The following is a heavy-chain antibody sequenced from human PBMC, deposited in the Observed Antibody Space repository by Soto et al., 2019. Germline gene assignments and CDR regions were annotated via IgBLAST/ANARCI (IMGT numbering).Heavy chain of an antibody. CDR3: ARDPPPHMVRGVISPIDY. Sequence: ASVKVSCKASGYTFTSYGISWVRQAPGQGLEWMGRIIPILGIANYAQKFQGRVTITADKSTSTAYKELSSLRSEDTAVYYCARDPPPHMVRGVISPIDYWGQGTLVTVSS. D-gene: IGHD3-10*01. J-gene: IGHJ4*02. CDR2: IIPILGIA. CDR1: GYTFTSYG. V-gene: IGHV1-69*04.